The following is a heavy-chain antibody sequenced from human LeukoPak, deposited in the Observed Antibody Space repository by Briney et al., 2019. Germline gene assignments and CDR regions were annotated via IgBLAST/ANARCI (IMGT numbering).Heavy chain of an antibody. CDR1: GFTFSSYA. CDR3: ARDRLSGDSSGWFPLDY. Sequence: PGRSLRLSCAASGFTFSSYAMHWVRQAPGKGLEWVAVISYDGSNKYYADSVKGRFTISRDNSKNTLYLQMNSLRAEDTAVYYCARDRLSGDSSGWFPLDYWGQGTLVTVSS. D-gene: IGHD3-22*01. V-gene: IGHV3-30-3*01. CDR2: ISYDGSNK. J-gene: IGHJ4*02.